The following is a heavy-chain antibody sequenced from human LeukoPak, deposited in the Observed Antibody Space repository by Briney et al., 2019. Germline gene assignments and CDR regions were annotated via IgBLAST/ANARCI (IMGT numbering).Heavy chain of an antibody. J-gene: IGHJ3*02. D-gene: IGHD3-22*01. CDR3: ASTRPDYYDSSGYYLEAFDI. Sequence: SETLSLTCTVSGGPISSHYWSWIRQPPGKGLEWIGYIYYSGSTNYNPSLKSRVTISVDTSKNQFSLKLSSVTAADTAVYYRASTRPDYYDSSGYYLEAFDIWGQGTMVTVSS. CDR2: IYYSGST. V-gene: IGHV4-59*11. CDR1: GGPISSHY.